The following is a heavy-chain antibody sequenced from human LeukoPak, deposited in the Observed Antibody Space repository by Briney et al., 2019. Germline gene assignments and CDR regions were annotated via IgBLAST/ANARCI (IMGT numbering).Heavy chain of an antibody. J-gene: IGHJ4*02. Sequence: PGGSMRLSCAASGFTFSNAWMSWVRQAPGKGLKWVGRIKSKTDGGTTDYAAPVKGRFTISRDDSKNTLYLQMNSLKTEDTAVYYCTTEDFWSGYYIDYWGQGTLVTVSS. CDR2: IKSKTDGGTT. CDR3: TTEDFWSGYYIDY. D-gene: IGHD3-3*01. CDR1: GFTFSNAW. V-gene: IGHV3-15*01.